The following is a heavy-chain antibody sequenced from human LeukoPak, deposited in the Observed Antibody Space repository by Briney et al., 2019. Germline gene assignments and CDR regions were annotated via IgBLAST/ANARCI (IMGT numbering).Heavy chain of an antibody. D-gene: IGHD1-26*01. CDR3: AGSAVGATPYYYCGMDV. Sequence: TSETLSLTCTVSGGSISSGSYYWSWIPQPAGKGLEWIVRIYTSGSTNYNPSLKSRVTISADTSKNQFSLKLRSVPAADTAVYYCAGSAVGATPYYYCGMDVWGQGTTVTVSS. V-gene: IGHV4-61*02. J-gene: IGHJ6*02. CDR2: IYTSGST. CDR1: GGSISSGSYY.